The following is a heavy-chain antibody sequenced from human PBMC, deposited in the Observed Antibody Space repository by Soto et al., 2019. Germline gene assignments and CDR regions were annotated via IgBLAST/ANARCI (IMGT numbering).Heavy chain of an antibody. CDR1: GFTFSTYS. CDR3: AREYTAWPLAYGLDV. Sequence: GGSLRLSCVGSGFTFSTYSINWVRQAPGKGLEWVSSISSRSDIYYADSVKGRFTISRDNAKNSVSLQMNSLRVEDTAAYYCAREYTAWPLAYGLDVWGQGTTVTVSS. J-gene: IGHJ6*02. D-gene: IGHD2-2*02. V-gene: IGHV3-21*01. CDR2: ISSRSDI.